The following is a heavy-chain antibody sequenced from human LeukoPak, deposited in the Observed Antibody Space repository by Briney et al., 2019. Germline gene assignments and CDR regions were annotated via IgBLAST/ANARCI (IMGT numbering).Heavy chain of an antibody. J-gene: IGHJ4*02. V-gene: IGHV3-23*01. CDR2: ISGSGGST. Sequence: GGSLRLSCVVSGFTFTNYWMQWVRQVPGKGLEWVSAISGSGGSTYYADSVKGRFTISRDNSKNTLYLQMNSLRAEDTAIYYCTRVGYIDEGIDYWGQGTLVTVSS. CDR1: GFTFTNYW. CDR3: TRVGYIDEGIDY. D-gene: IGHD5-24*01.